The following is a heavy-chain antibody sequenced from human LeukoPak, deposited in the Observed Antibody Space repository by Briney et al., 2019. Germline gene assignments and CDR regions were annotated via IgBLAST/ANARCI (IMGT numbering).Heavy chain of an antibody. V-gene: IGHV4-31*03. CDR2: IYYSGST. CDR1: GGSISSGGYY. Sequence: PSETLSLTCTVSGGSISSGGYYWSWIRQHPGKGLEWIGYIYYSGSTYYNPSLRSRVTISVDTSKNQSSLKLSSVTAADTAVYYCARSYLADLDYWGQGTLVTVSS. CDR3: ARSYLADLDY. D-gene: IGHD3-10*01. J-gene: IGHJ4*02.